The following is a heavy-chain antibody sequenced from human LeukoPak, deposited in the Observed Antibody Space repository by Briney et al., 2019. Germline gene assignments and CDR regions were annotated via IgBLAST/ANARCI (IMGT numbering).Heavy chain of an antibody. CDR3: ARDPQQLVVEGLDY. CDR2: MNPNSGNT. Sequence: VASVKVSCKASGYTFTSYDINWVRQATGQGLEWMGWMNPNSGNTGYAQKFQGRVTMTRNTSISTAYMELSSLRSDDTAVYYCARDPQQLVVEGLDYWGQGTLVTVSS. V-gene: IGHV1-8*01. CDR1: GYTFTSYD. D-gene: IGHD6-6*01. J-gene: IGHJ4*02.